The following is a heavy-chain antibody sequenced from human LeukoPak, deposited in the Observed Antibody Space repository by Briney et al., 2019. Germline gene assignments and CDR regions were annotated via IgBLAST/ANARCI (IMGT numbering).Heavy chain of an antibody. J-gene: IGHJ5*02. Sequence: SETLSLTCGVSGYSISSGYQWAWIRQSPGKGLEWIGSIYHSGSAHYNPSLKSRDTISVETSKNQFSLNMYSVPAADTAVYSSARDPRWLTPDCTSTSCYENDFDPWGQGTLVTVSS. D-gene: IGHD2-2*01. CDR3: ARDPRWLTPDCTSTSCYENDFDP. CDR2: IYHSGSA. V-gene: IGHV4-38-2*02. CDR1: GYSISSGYQ.